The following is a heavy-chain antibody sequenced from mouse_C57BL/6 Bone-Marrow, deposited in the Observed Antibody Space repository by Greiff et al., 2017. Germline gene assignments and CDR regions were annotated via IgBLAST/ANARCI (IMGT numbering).Heavy chain of an antibody. CDR2: IHPNSGST. D-gene: IGHD2-12*01. CDR1: GYTFTSYW. V-gene: IGHV1-64*01. CDR3: AYYTYAMGY. Sequence: QVQLQQPGAELVKPGASVKLSCKASGYTFTSYWMHWVKQRPGQGLEWIGMIHPNSGSTNYNEKFKSKATLTVDKSSSTAYMQLSRRTAEDSAVYYWAYYTYAMGYWGQGTSVTVSS. J-gene: IGHJ4*01.